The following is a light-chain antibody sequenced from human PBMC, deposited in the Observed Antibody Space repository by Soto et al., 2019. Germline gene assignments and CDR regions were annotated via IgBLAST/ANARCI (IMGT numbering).Light chain of an antibody. J-gene: IGKJ4*01. V-gene: IGKV3D-15*01. CDR1: QSISRT. Sequence: EIVLTQSPATLSVSPGERATLSCRASQSISRTLAWSQQNPGQAPRLLIYGASTRAHGIPSRFSGSGSGTDFTLTISILQSEDSAIYYCQKYNNWPLTFGGGTKVEIK. CDR3: QKYNNWPLT. CDR2: GAS.